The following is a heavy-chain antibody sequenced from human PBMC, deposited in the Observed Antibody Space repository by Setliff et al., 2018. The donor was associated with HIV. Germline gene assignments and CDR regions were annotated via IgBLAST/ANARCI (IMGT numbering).Heavy chain of an antibody. J-gene: IGHJ4*02. CDR2: IYYSGST. D-gene: IGHD3-3*01. CDR3: ARGANFWSGYDS. CDR1: GASINSGSYY. V-gene: IGHV4-31*03. Sequence: SETLSLTCSVSGASINSGSYYWTWIRQHPGKGLEWIGYIYYSGSTYYNPSLKSRVTISVNKSKNQFSLRLTPVTAADTAVYYCARGANFWSGYDSWGQGTLVTVSS.